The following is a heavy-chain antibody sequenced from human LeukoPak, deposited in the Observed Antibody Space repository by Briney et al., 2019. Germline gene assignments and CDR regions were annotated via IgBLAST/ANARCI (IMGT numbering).Heavy chain of an antibody. Sequence: GGSLRLSCAASGFTFTSYAICWVRQAPGKGMGWVSFVSGDGGSILYADSVKSRFIITRDNSRNTLDLQMSSLRAEDTAVYYCAEDRPGSFDYWSQGTLVTVSS. J-gene: IGHJ4*02. D-gene: IGHD1-26*01. V-gene: IGHV3-23*01. CDR2: VSGDGGSI. CDR1: GFTFTSYA. CDR3: AEDRPGSFDY.